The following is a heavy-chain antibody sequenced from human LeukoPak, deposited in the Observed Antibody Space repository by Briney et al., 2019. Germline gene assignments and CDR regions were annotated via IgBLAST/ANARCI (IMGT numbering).Heavy chain of an antibody. CDR2: INHSGST. J-gene: IGHJ6*04. CDR3: ARGLGGMDV. Sequence: SETLSLTCAVYGGSFSGYYWSWIRHPPGKGLEWIGQINHSGSTNYNPPLKSRVTISVDTSKNQCSLKLSSVTAADTAVYYCARGLGGMDVWGKGTTVTVSS. D-gene: IGHD3-16*01. V-gene: IGHV4-34*01. CDR1: GGSFSGYY.